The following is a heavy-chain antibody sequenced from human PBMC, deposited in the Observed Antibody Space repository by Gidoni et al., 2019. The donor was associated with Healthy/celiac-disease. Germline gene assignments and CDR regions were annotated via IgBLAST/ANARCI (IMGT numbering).Heavy chain of an antibody. CDR1: GYTFTSYG. CDR2: ISAYNGNT. V-gene: IGHV1-18*01. CDR3: ASIDYGGRKSYAFDI. J-gene: IGHJ3*02. Sequence: QVQLVQSGAEVKKPGASVKVSCMASGYTFTSYGSSWVRQAPGQGLEWMGWISAYNGNTNYAQKLQGRVTMTTDTSTSTAYMELRSLRSDDTAVYYCASIDYGGRKSYAFDIWGQGTMVTVSS. D-gene: IGHD4-17*01.